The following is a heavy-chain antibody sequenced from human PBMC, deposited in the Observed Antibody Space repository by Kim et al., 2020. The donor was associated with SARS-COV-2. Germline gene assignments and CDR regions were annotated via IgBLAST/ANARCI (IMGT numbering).Heavy chain of an antibody. CDR3: ARGRREWVTTAGDWFDP. D-gene: IGHD4-17*01. CDR2: INHSGST. V-gene: IGHV4-34*01. J-gene: IGHJ5*02. Sequence: SETLSLTCAVYGGSFSGYYWSWIRQPPGKGLEWIGEINHSGSTNYNPSLKSRVTISVDTSKNQFSLKLSSVTAADTAVYYCARGRREWVTTAGDWFDPWRQGTLVTVSS. CDR1: GGSFSGYY.